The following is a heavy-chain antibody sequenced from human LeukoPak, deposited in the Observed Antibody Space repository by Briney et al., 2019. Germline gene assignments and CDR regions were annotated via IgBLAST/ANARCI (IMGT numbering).Heavy chain of an antibody. D-gene: IGHD2-2*01. CDR3: ARERTRVVVPAASNWFDP. V-gene: IGHV1-2*02. CDR2: INPNSGGT. CDR1: GGTFSSYA. J-gene: IGHJ5*02. Sequence: WASVKVSCKASGGTFSSYAISWVRQAPGQGLEWMGWINPNSGGTNYAQKFQGRVTMTRDTSISTAYMELSRLRSDDTAVYYCARERTRVVVPAASNWFDPWGQGTLVTVSS.